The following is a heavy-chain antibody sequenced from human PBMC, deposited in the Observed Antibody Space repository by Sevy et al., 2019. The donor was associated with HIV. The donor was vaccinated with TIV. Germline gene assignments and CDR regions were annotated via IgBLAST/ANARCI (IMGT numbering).Heavy chain of an antibody. CDR2: IYYSGST. Sequence: SETLSLTCTVSGGSISGYYWSWIRQPPGKGLEWIGYIYYSGSTNYNPSLKSRVTISVDTSKNQFSLKLSSVTAADTAVYYCARVTDFWSGYYPYYFDYWGQGTLVTVSS. CDR1: GGSISGYY. D-gene: IGHD3-3*01. J-gene: IGHJ4*02. V-gene: IGHV4-59*01. CDR3: ARVTDFWSGYYPYYFDY.